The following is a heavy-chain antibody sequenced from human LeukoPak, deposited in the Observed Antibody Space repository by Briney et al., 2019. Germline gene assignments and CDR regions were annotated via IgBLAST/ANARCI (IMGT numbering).Heavy chain of an antibody. CDR3: ARDRAANQDWVEFDP. CDR1: GFTFSDYY. J-gene: IGHJ5*02. V-gene: IGHV3-66*03. Sequence: PGGSLRLSCAVSGFTFSDYYVSWVRQAPGKGLEWVGLIRDSGEAFYADFARGRFAISRDESENTLYLQMNSLRVEDTAVYFCARDRAANQDWVEFDPWGQGTPVIVSS. CDR2: IRDSGEA. D-gene: IGHD3/OR15-3a*01.